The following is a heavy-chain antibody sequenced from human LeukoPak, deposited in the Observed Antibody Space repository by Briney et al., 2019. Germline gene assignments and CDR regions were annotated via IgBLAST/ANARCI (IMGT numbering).Heavy chain of an antibody. CDR3: ARSDGRQQLVRYFDY. D-gene: IGHD6-13*01. CDR2: INHSGST. CDR1: GGSFSGYY. V-gene: IGHV4-34*01. J-gene: IGHJ4*02. Sequence: PSETLSLTCAVYGGSFSGYYWSWIRQPPGKGLEWIGEINHSGSTNYNPSLKSRVTISVDTSKNQFSLKLSSVTAADTAVYYCARSDGRQQLVRYFDYWGQGTLVTVSS.